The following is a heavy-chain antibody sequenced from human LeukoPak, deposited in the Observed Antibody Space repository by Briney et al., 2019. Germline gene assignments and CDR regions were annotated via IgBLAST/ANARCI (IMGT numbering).Heavy chain of an antibody. D-gene: IGHD6-13*01. Sequence: SETLSLTCTVSGGSISSYYWSWIRQPPGKGLEWIGYIYYSGSTNYNPSLKSRVTISVDTSKNQFFLKLTSVTAADTAVYYCAGQGPRAAAAYYFDSWGQGTLVTVSS. CDR1: GGSISSYY. CDR3: AGQGPRAAAAYYFDS. CDR2: IYYSGST. J-gene: IGHJ4*02. V-gene: IGHV4-59*01.